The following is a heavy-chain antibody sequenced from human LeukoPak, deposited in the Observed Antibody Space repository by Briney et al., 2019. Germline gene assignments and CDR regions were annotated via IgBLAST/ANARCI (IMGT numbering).Heavy chain of an antibody. CDR1: GYTFSSYP. D-gene: IGHD3-16*01. J-gene: IGHJ4*02. CDR3: ARGGGARLRYPFDY. V-gene: IGHV7-4-1*02. Sequence: ASVKVSCKASGYTFSSYPMIWVRQAPGQGLERMGWIDTNTGNPSNAQGFTGRFVFSLDTSVSTTFLYINNLKADDTAVYYCARGGGARLRYPFDYWGQGTLVTVSS. CDR2: IDTNTGNP.